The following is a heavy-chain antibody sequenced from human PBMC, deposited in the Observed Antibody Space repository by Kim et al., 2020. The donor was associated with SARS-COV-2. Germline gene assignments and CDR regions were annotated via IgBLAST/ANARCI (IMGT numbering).Heavy chain of an antibody. CDR2: IWYDGSNK. CDR3: ARDPAVAAPYYGMDV. CDR1: GFTFSSYG. J-gene: IGHJ6*02. V-gene: IGHV3-33*01. D-gene: IGHD6-19*01. Sequence: GGSLRLSCAASGFTFSSYGMHWVRQAPGKGLEWVAVIWYDGSNKYYADSVKGRFTISRDNSKNTLYLQMNSLRAEDTAVYYCARDPAVAAPYYGMDVWGQGTTVTVSS.